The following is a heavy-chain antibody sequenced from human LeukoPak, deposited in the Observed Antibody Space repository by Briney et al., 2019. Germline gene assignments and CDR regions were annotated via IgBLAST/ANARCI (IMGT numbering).Heavy chain of an antibody. CDR1: GFTLSDYY. CDR3: ARGGRYFQH. V-gene: IGHV3-11*01. D-gene: IGHD6-25*01. CDR2: ITTSGSTI. J-gene: IGHJ1*01. Sequence: PGGSLRLSCAASGFTLSDYYLTWIRQAPGKGLEWVSYITTSGSTIYYADSMKGRFTISRDNAKNSLYLQMNNLRAEDTAVYYCARGGRYFQHWGQGTLVTVSS.